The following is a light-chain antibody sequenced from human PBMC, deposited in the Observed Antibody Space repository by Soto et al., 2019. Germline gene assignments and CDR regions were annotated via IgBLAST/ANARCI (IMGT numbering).Light chain of an antibody. CDR2: YDS. CDR3: QVWERSTDLVL. V-gene: IGLV3-21*01. CDR1: NIGTIG. Sequence: SYELTQPPSVSVAPGKTARITCGGDNIGTIGVHWYQQRPGQAPVLVMYYDSDRPSGIPERFSGSNSGNTATLTISRVEAGDEAAYYCQVWERSTDLVLFGGGTKLTVL. J-gene: IGLJ3*02.